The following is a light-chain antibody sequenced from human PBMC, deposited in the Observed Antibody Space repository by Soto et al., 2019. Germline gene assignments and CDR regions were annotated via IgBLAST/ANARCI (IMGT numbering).Light chain of an antibody. J-gene: IGKJ5*01. CDR1: QSISFY. Sequence: EIVLTQSPATLSFSPGERATISSSASQSISFYPTCYQHKPGQAPRLLIYDASNRATGIPARFSGSGYGTDFTLTISSLEPEDFAVYYCQQRSNWPTFGQGTRLEIK. CDR3: QQRSNWPT. CDR2: DAS. V-gene: IGKV3-11*01.